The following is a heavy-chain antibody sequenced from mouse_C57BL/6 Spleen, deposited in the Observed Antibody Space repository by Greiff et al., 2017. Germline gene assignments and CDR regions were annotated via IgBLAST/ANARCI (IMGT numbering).Heavy chain of an antibody. J-gene: IGHJ2*01. CDR3: ARDYYCSSYAGFYY. Sequence: VQLQQSGPVLVKPGASVKMSCKASGYTFTDYYMNWVKQSHGKSLEWIGVINPYNGGTSYNQKFKGKATLTVDKYSSTAYMELNSLTSEDSAVYYCARDYYCSSYAGFYYWGQGITLTV. CDR2: INPYNGGT. V-gene: IGHV1-19*01. D-gene: IGHD1-1*01. CDR1: GYTFTDYY.